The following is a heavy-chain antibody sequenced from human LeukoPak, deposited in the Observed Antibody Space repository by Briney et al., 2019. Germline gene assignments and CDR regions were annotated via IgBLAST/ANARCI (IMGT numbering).Heavy chain of an antibody. CDR3: ARTYYYGSGSYTYYYYYYMDV. V-gene: IGHV4-59*01. J-gene: IGHJ6*03. D-gene: IGHD3-10*01. CDR2: IYYSGST. CDR1: GGSISSYY. Sequence: SETLSLTCTVSGGSISSYYWSWIRQPPGKGLEWIGYIYYSGSTNYNPSLKSRVTISVDTSKNQFSLKLSSVTAADTAVYYCARTYYYGSGSYTYYYYYYMDVWGKGTTVTVSS.